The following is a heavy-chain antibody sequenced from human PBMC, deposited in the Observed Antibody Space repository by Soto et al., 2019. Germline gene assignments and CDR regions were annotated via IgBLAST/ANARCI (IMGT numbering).Heavy chain of an antibody. CDR2: ISWNSGSI. D-gene: IGHD2-2*01. J-gene: IGHJ4*02. CDR1: GFTFDDYA. V-gene: IGHV3-9*01. Sequence: EVQLVESGGGLVQPGRSLRLSCAASGFTFDDYAMHWVRQAPGKGLEWVSGISWNSGSIGYADSVKGRFTISRDNAKNSLYLQMNSLRAEDTALYYCAKDISGSHQGVPDYWGQGTLVTVSS. CDR3: AKDISGSHQGVPDY.